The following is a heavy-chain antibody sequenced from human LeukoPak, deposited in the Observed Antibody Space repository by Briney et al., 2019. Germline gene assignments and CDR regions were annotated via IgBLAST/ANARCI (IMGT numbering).Heavy chain of an antibody. CDR1: GYSFTSHY. J-gene: IGHJ5*02. V-gene: IGHV1-46*01. CDR3: ARDNSIHERGWWFDP. Sequence: ASVRVSCKASGYSFTSHYMHWVRQAPGQGREWMGLINPRGTSTIYAEKFQGRIIITRDMSTTTDYMELSSLKSDDTAVYYCARDNSIHERGWWFDPWGQGTLVTVSS. CDR2: INPRGTST. D-gene: IGHD4-23*01.